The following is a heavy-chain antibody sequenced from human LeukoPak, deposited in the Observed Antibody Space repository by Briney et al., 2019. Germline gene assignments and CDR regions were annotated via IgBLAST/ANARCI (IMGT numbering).Heavy chain of an antibody. J-gene: IGHJ4*02. Sequence: GGPLRLSCAASGFTFSSYGMHWVRQAPGKGLEWVAFIQYDGTNKYYADSVKGRFTISRDNSKNSLYLQMNSLRAEDTAVYYCAKDSVVGRPDIAMSGIDYWGQGTLVTVSS. CDR1: GFTFSSYG. CDR2: IQYDGTNK. CDR3: AKDSVVGRPDIAMSGIDY. D-gene: IGHD6-19*01. V-gene: IGHV3-30*02.